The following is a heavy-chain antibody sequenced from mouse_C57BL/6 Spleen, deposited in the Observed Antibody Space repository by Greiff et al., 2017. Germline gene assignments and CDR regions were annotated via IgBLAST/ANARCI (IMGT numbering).Heavy chain of an antibody. V-gene: IGHV1-22*01. CDR1: GYTFTDYN. J-gene: IGHJ1*03. CDR3: AKITTVVDWYFDV. CDR2: INPTNGGT. Sequence: VQLQQSGPELVKPGASVKMSCKASGYTFTDYNMHWVKQSHGKSLEWIGYINPTNGGTSYNQKFKGKATLTVNKSSSTAYMELRSLTSEDFAVYYCAKITTVVDWYFDVWGTGTTVTVSS. D-gene: IGHD1-1*01.